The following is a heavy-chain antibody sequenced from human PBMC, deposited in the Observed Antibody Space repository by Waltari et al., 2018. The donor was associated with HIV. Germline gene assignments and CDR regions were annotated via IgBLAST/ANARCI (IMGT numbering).Heavy chain of an antibody. D-gene: IGHD6-6*01. CDR3: ARNIFRIAARPFDY. J-gene: IGHJ4*02. CDR1: GFTFSSYS. Sequence: EVQLVESGGGLVKPGGSLRLSCAASGFTFSSYSMNWVRQAPGKGLEWVSSISSSSSYIYYADSVKGRFTISRDNAKNSLYLQMNSLRAEDTAVYYCARNIFRIAARPFDYWGQGTLVTVSS. CDR2: ISSSSSYI. V-gene: IGHV3-21*01.